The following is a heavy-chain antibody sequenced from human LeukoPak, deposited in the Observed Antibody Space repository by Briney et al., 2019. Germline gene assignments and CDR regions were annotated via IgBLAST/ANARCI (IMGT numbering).Heavy chain of an antibody. D-gene: IGHD2-21*02. V-gene: IGHV4-31*03. CDR1: GGSISSGGYY. J-gene: IGHJ6*02. Sequence: SETLSLTCTVSGGSISSGGYYWSWIRQHPGKGLEWIGYIYYSGSIYYNPSLKSRVTISVDTSKNQFSLKLSSVTAADTAVYYCARDYCGGDCYVGYGMDVWGQGTTVTVSS. CDR3: ARDYCGGDCYVGYGMDV. CDR2: IYYSGSI.